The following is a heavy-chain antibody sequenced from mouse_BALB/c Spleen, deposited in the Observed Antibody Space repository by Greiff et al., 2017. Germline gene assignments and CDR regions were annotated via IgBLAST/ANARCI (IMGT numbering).Heavy chain of an antibody. CDR3: ASATTAKGAWFAY. J-gene: IGHJ3*01. Sequence: EVKLQESGPGLVKPSQSLSLTCSVTGYSITSGYYWNWIRQFPGNKLEWMGYISYDGSNNYNPSLKNRISITRDTSKNQFFLKLNSVTTEDTATYYCASATTAKGAWFAYWGQGTLVTVSA. CDR2: ISYDGSN. V-gene: IGHV3-6*02. CDR1: GYSITSGYY. D-gene: IGHD1-2*01.